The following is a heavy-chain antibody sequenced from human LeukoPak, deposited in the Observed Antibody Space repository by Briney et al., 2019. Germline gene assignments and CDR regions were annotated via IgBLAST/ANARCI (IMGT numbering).Heavy chain of an antibody. CDR2: INLDGSEK. CDR1: GFTFTGYW. D-gene: IGHD3-10*02. V-gene: IGHV3-7*01. Sequence: GGSLRLSCAASGFTFTGYWMSWVRQAPGKGLEWVANINLDGSEKNYVDSVKGRFSISTDKAKNSMSLQMNSLRAEDTAVYYCAELGITMIGGVWGKGTTVTISS. CDR3: AELGITMIGGV. J-gene: IGHJ6*04.